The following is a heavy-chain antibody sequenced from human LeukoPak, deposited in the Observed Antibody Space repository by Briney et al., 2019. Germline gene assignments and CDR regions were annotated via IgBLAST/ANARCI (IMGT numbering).Heavy chain of an antibody. CDR1: GGSISSYY. D-gene: IGHD2-15*01. Sequence: SETLSLTCTVSGGSISSYYWSWIRQPAGKGLEWIGRIYTSGSTNYNPSLKSRVTMSVDTSKNQFSLKLSSVTAEDTAVYYCARHPGYCSGGSCSYFDYWGQGTLVTVSS. CDR3: ARHPGYCSGGSCSYFDY. J-gene: IGHJ4*02. CDR2: IYTSGST. V-gene: IGHV4-4*07.